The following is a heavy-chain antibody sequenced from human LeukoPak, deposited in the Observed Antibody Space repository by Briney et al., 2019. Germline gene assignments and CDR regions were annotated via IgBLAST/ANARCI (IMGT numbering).Heavy chain of an antibody. Sequence: GGSLRLSCAASGLTVSSNCMSWVRQAPGKGLEWVSFIYSGGNTYYADSVKGRFTISKDNSKNTVHLQMNSLRAEDTAMYYCARRAGDYSHPYDYWGQGTLVTVSS. V-gene: IGHV3-53*01. J-gene: IGHJ4*02. D-gene: IGHD3-22*01. CDR1: GLTVSSNC. CDR3: ARRAGDYSHPYDY. CDR2: IYSGGNT.